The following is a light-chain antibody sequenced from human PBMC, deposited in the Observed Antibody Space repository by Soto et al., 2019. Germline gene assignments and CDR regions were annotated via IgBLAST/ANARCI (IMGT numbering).Light chain of an antibody. CDR2: GAS. J-gene: IGKJ2*01. CDR1: QSVSSN. V-gene: IGKV3-15*01. Sequence: EIVMTQSPATLSVSPGERATLSCRASQSVSSNLAWYQQKPGQAPRLLIYGASTRAAVIPARFSGSRSGTEFTLTNSSLQSEDFAVYYCQQYNNWPYTFGQGTKLEIK. CDR3: QQYNNWPYT.